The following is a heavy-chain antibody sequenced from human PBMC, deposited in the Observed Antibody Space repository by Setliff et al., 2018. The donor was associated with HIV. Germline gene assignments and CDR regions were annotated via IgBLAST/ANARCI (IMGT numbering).Heavy chain of an antibody. D-gene: IGHD3-9*01. CDR1: GGSISHYY. CDR2: ISYSGTT. V-gene: IGHV4-59*08. J-gene: IGHJ3*02. Sequence: PSETLSLTCTVSGGSISHYYWNWIRQSPGKGLEWIGFISYSGTTNYNPSLKSRVIISVDTSKNQFSLKLSSVTAADTAVYSCARRQSYYDILNGPAFDALDIWGQGTKVTVSS. CDR3: ARRQSYYDILNGPAFDALDI.